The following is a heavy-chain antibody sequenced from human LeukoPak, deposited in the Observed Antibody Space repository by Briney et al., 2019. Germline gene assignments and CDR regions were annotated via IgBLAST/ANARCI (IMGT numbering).Heavy chain of an antibody. CDR2: ISSDGSNK. D-gene: IGHD4-17*01. J-gene: IGHJ4*02. CDR1: GFTFSNYG. V-gene: IGHV3-30*18. Sequence: GGSLRLSCAPSGFTFSNYGMHWVRQAPGNGLEWGAVISSDGSNKYYSDSVKGRFTISRDNSKNSLYLQMNSLRAEDTAVYYCAKGPDYGDFYFDYWGQGTLVTASS. CDR3: AKGPDYGDFYFDY.